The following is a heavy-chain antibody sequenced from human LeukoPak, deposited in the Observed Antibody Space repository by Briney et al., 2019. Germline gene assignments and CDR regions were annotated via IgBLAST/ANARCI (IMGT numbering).Heavy chain of an antibody. V-gene: IGHV4-39*01. CDR1: GGSISSSSYY. D-gene: IGHD2-2*01. J-gene: IGHJ4*02. Sequence: SETLSLTCTVSGGSISSSSYYWGWIRQPPGQGLEWIGSIYYSGSTYYNPSLKSRVTISVDTSKNQFSLKLSSVTAADTAVYYCARVSGYPDYWGQGTLVTVSS. CDR3: ARVSGYPDY. CDR2: IYYSGST.